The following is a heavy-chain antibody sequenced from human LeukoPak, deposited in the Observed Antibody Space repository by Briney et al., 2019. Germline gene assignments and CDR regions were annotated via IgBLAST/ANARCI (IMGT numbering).Heavy chain of an antibody. J-gene: IGHJ4*02. CDR2: INHSGNT. D-gene: IGHD5-12*01. CDR1: GGSFSGYY. Sequence: SETLSLTCAVYGGSFSGYYLNWIRQPPGKGLEWIGEINHSGNTNYNPSLKSRVTMSVDTSKNQFSLELTSVTAADTAVYYCLALGFWGQGTLVTVSS. CDR3: LALGF. V-gene: IGHV4-34*01.